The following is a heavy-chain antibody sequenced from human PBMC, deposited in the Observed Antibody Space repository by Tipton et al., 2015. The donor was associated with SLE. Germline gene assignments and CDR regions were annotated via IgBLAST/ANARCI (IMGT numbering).Heavy chain of an antibody. J-gene: IGHJ4*02. CDR2: IYTSGST. D-gene: IGHD2-2*01. CDR1: GGSISSGSYY. CDR3: ARDLAYCSSTSCFAYFDY. V-gene: IGHV4-61*02. Sequence: TLSLTCTVSGGSISSGSYYWSWIRQPAGKGLEWIGRIYTSGSTNYNPSLKSRVTISVDTSKNQFSLKLSSVTAADTAVYYCARDLAYCSSTSCFAYFDYWGQGTLVTVSS.